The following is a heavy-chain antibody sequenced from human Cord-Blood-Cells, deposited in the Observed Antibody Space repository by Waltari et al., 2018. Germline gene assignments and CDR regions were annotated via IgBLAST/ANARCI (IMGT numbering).Heavy chain of an antibody. D-gene: IGHD6-13*01. V-gene: IGHV4-31*03. Sequence: QVQLQESGPGLVKPSQTLSLTCTVSGGSISSGGYYWSWIRQPPGKGMEWIGYIYYSGSTYYNPALKSRVTISVDTSKNQFSLKLSSVTAADTAVYYCARSGSSSWYGDDAFDIWGQGTMVTVSS. CDR1: GGSISSGGYY. CDR3: ARSGSSSWYGDDAFDI. CDR2: IYYSGST. J-gene: IGHJ3*02.